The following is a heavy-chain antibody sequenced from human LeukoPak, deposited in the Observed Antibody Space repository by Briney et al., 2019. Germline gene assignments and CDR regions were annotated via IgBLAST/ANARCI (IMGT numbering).Heavy chain of an antibody. CDR2: IGPNGAST. CDR1: GFIFSNHF. J-gene: IGHJ6*02. D-gene: IGHD6-6*01. CDR3: ARDGSRPYYYYGMDV. Sequence: GGSLRLSCSTSGFIFSNHFMHWVRQAPGKGLEYVSSIGPNGASTLYADSVKDRFTISRDNSRNTLYLQMNSLRAEDTAVYYCARDGSRPYYYYGMDVWGQGTTVTVSS. V-gene: IGHV3-64*04.